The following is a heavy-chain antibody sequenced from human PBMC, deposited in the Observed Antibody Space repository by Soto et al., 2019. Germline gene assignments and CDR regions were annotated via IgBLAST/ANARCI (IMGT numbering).Heavy chain of an antibody. Sequence: PGGSLRLSCAASVFTFSNYEMHWVRQAPGKGLEYVSAISGSGGSTYYADSVKGRFTISRDNSKNTLYLQMNSLRAEDTAVYYCAKVGPIHDYTRERTGSKYYFDYWGQGTLVTVSS. CDR1: VFTFSNYE. V-gene: IGHV3-23*01. CDR3: AKVGPIHDYTRERTGSKYYFDY. CDR2: ISGSGGST. D-gene: IGHD4-4*01. J-gene: IGHJ4*02.